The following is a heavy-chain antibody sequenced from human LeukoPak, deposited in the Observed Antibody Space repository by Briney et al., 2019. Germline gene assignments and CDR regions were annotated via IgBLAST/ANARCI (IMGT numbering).Heavy chain of an antibody. CDR2: INHSGST. J-gene: IGHJ5*02. CDR3: ARERDRITMVRGVISRRNWFDP. Sequence: SETLSLTCAVYGGSFSGYYWSWIRQPPGEGLEWIGEINHSGSTNYNPSLKSRVTISVDTSKNQFSLKLSSVTAADTAVYYCARERDRITMVRGVISRRNWFDPWGQGTLVTVSS. V-gene: IGHV4-34*01. D-gene: IGHD3-10*01. CDR1: GGSFSGYY.